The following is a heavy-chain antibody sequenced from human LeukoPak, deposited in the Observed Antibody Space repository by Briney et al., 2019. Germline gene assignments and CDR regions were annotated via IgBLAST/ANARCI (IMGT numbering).Heavy chain of an antibody. Sequence: SETLSHTCAVYGGSFSGYYWSWIRQPPGKGLEWIGEINHSGSTNYNPSLKSRVTISVDTSKNQFSLKLSSVTAADTAVYYCARGARVLAVRLTIYYYYYMVVWGKGTTVTVSS. V-gene: IGHV4-34*01. CDR1: GGSFSGYY. J-gene: IGHJ6*03. D-gene: IGHD2-2*01. CDR2: INHSGST. CDR3: ARGARVLAVRLTIYYYYYMVV.